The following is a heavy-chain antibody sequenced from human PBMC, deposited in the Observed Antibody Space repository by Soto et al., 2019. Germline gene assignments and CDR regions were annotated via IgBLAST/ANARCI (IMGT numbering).Heavy chain of an antibody. CDR2: ISANNGDT. J-gene: IGHJ4*02. D-gene: IGHD3-3*01. V-gene: IGHV1-18*01. CDR3: ARVSGNFWSGYYNLDF. CDR1: GYTFPTYG. Sequence: ASVKVSCKASGYTFPTYGISWVRQAPGQGLEWVGWISANNGDTQFAPNFHDRVTITTDTSTSTGYMDLRSLRSDDTAVYYCARVSGNFWSGYYNLDFWGQGTLVTVSS.